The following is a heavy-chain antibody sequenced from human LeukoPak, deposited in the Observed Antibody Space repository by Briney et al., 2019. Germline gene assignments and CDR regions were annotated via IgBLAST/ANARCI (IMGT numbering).Heavy chain of an antibody. D-gene: IGHD3-3*01. J-gene: IGHJ6*02. CDR3: AKSVAIYFYYGLDV. V-gene: IGHV3-23*01. CDR2: ISGSGGST. CDR1: WFTFSSLA. Sequence: GGFLRLSSVAPWFTFSSLANRWGRPTPGEGVGGGLAISGSGGSTYYADSVKGRFTISRDNSKNTLFLQMNSLRAEDTAPYYCAKSVAIYFYYGLDVWGQGTTVTVSS.